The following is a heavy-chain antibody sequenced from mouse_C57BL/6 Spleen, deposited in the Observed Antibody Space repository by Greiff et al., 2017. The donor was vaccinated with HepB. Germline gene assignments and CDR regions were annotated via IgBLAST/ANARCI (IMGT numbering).Heavy chain of an antibody. J-gene: IGHJ2*01. CDR3: ARSERGVYYFDY. Sequence: VQLQQSGAELVMPGASVKLSCKASGYTFTSYWMHWVKQRPGQGLEWIGEIDPSDSYTTYNQKFKGKSTLTGDKSSSTAYMQLSSLTSEDSAVYYCARSERGVYYFDYWGQGTTLTVSS. V-gene: IGHV1-69*01. CDR1: GYTFTSYW. CDR2: IDPSDSYT.